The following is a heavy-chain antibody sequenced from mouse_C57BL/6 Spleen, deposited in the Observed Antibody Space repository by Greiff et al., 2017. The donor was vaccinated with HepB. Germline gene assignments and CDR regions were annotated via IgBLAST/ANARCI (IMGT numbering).Heavy chain of an antibody. J-gene: IGHJ4*01. CDR2: IWSGGST. V-gene: IGHV2-2*01. CDR1: GFSLTSYG. Sequence: QVHVKQSGPGLVQPSQSLSITCTVSGFSLTSYGVHWVRQSPGKGLEWLGVIWSGGSTDYNAAFISRLSISKDNSKSQVFFKMNSLQADDTAIYYCARNGGYYSPYAMDYWGQGTSVTVSS. CDR3: ARNGGYYSPYAMDY. D-gene: IGHD2-3*01.